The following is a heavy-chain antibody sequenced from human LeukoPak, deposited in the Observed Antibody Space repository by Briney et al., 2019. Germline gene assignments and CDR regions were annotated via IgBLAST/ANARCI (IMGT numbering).Heavy chain of an antibody. D-gene: IGHD6-19*01. CDR2: INPNSGGT. V-gene: IGHV1-2*06. CDR3: ARVEGSSGWYPTDY. J-gene: IGHJ4*02. Sequence: ASVKVSCKASGYTFTGYYMHWVRQAPGQGLEWMGRINPNSGGTNYAQKFQGRVTMTRDTSISTLYMDLSRLRSDDTAVYYCARVEGSSGWYPTDYWGQGTLVTVSS. CDR1: GYTFTGYY.